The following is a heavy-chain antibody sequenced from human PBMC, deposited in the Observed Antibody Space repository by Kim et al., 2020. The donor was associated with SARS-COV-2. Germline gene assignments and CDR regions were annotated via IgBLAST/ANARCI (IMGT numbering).Heavy chain of an antibody. CDR1: GGSFVGYY. J-gene: IGHJ5*02. CDR3: ARVRRSFHGISRPTWFDP. D-gene: IGHD2-15*01. Sequence: SETLSLTCAVYGGSFVGYYWAWIRQPPGKGLEWIGEINHSGSTNYNPSLKSLFTISVDTSKNQVPLNVSSVTAADTAVYYCARVRRSFHGISRPTWFDPWGQGTLVTVSS. V-gene: IGHV4-34*01. CDR2: INHSGST.